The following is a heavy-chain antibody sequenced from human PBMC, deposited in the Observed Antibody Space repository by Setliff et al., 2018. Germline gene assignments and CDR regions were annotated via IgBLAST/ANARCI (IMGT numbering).Heavy chain of an antibody. CDR1: GGSINNYH. CDR3: ARWGENSGRPDWRAFDI. CDR2: VGYNGNT. D-gene: IGHD1-26*01. Sequence: TLSLTCTVSGGSINNYHWNWIRQPPGKGLEWIGYVGYNGNTHYNPSLNSRVTMSVDTSKNQFSLKLTSVSAADTAVYYCARWGENSGRPDWRAFDIWGQGTMVTVS. J-gene: IGHJ3*02. V-gene: IGHV4-59*01.